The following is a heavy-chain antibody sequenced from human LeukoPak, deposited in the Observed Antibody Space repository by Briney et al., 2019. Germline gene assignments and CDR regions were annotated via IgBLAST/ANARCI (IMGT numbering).Heavy chain of an antibody. D-gene: IGHD1-26*01. CDR1: GYTFTSYT. CDR2: INTNTGNP. Sequence: ASVKVSCKASGYTFTSYTMKWGRQPPGQGLEWMGWINTNTGNPKYAQGFTGRCVFSFDTSVSTAYLQISSLKAEDTAVYYCARGVVIVGGTPYYFDYWGQGTLVTVSS. V-gene: IGHV7-4-1*02. J-gene: IGHJ4*02. CDR3: ARGVVIVGGTPYYFDY.